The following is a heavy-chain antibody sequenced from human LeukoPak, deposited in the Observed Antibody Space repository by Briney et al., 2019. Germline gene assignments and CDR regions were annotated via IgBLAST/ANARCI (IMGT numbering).Heavy chain of an antibody. CDR2: IKSKTDGGTA. CDR3: ITERFCGGDCYPTPGLHAFDI. CDR1: GFPFKNTW. J-gene: IGHJ3*02. D-gene: IGHD2-21*02. V-gene: IGHV3-15*07. Sequence: GGSLHLSWRAFGFPFKNTWVNWVRPAPGKGLEGGGPIKSKTDGGTADYAALVKGRFTISRDDSINTLYLQMNSLEPEDTAVYYCITERFCGGDCYPTPGLHAFDIWGQGTVVTVSS.